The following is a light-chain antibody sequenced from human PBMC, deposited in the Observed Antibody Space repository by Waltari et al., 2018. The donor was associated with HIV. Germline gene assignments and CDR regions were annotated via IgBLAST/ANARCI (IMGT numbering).Light chain of an antibody. CDR2: DVT. V-gene: IGLV2-11*03. CDR3: CSFAGSYTLV. J-gene: IGLJ3*02. Sequence: VTISCTGTSSDIGDYNYVSWYQQHPGKAPKLMIYDVTKRPSGVPDRFSGSKSGNTASLTISGLQAEDEAAYYCCSFAGSYTLVFGGGTKLTVL. CDR1: SSDIGDYNY.